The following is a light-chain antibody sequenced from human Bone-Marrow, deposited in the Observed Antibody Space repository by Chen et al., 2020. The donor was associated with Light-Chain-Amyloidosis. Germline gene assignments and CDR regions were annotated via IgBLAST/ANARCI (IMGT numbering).Light chain of an antibody. CDR1: SSDVGTYKY. V-gene: IGLV2-14*01. Sequence: QSALTQPASVSGSPGQSITISCTGTSSDVGTYKYVSWFQHYPGNAPKLLIYEVSNRPSGVSNRFSGSKSGNTASLSISGLRAVDEADYYCTSYTHSYTWVFGGGTKVTV. CDR3: TSYTHSYTWV. CDR2: EVS. J-gene: IGLJ3*02.